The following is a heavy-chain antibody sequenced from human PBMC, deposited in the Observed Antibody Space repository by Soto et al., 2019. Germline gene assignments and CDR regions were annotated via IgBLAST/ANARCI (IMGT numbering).Heavy chain of an antibody. CDR2: INPNSGGT. CDR1: GYTFTGYY. J-gene: IGHJ6*02. Sequence: GASVKVSCKASGYTFTGYYLHWVRQAPGQGLEWMGWINPNSGGTNYAQNFQGWVTMTRDTSSSTAYMELSRLTSDDTAVYYCASSIFGVLNYGMDVWGQGTTVTVSS. CDR3: ASSIFGVLNYGMDV. D-gene: IGHD3-3*02. V-gene: IGHV1-2*04.